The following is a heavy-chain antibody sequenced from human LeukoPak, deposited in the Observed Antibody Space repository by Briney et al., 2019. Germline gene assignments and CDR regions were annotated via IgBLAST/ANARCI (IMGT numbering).Heavy chain of an antibody. V-gene: IGHV4-59*01. D-gene: IGHD3-10*01. CDR1: GGSISSYY. J-gene: IGHJ4*02. CDR2: LYYSGST. Sequence: SETLSLTCSVSGGSISSYYWSWIRQPPGKGLEWIGYLYYSGSTNSNPSLKSRVTISLDTSKNQFSLKLSSVTAADTAVYYRARIRNYGSGTYIPFVDYWGQGTLVTVSS. CDR3: ARIRNYGSGTYIPFVDY.